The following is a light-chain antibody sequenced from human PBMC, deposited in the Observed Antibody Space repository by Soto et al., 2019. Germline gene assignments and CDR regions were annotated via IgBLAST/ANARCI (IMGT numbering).Light chain of an antibody. CDR1: SSNVGAGYD. J-gene: IGLJ1*01. V-gene: IGLV1-40*01. CDR2: GNS. CDR3: QSYDSSLSGFYV. Sequence: QSVLTQPPSVSGAPGQRVTISGTGSSSNVGAGYDVHWYQQLPGTAPKLLIHGNSNRPSGVPDRFSGSKSGTSASLAITGLQAEDEADYYCQSYDSSLSGFYVFGTGTKVTVL.